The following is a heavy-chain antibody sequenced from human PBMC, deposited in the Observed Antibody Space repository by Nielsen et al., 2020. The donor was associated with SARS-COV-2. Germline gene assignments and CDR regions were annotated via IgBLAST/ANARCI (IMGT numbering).Heavy chain of an antibody. Sequence: GESLKISCAASGFTFSSYWMHWVRQAPGKGLVWGSRINSDGSSTSYADSVKGRFTISRDNAKNTLYLQMNSLRAEDTAVYYCARDLRGGSYDWFDPWGQGTLVTVSS. D-gene: IGHD3-16*01. CDR1: GFTFSSYW. V-gene: IGHV3-74*01. J-gene: IGHJ5*02. CDR2: INSDGSST. CDR3: ARDLRGGSYDWFDP.